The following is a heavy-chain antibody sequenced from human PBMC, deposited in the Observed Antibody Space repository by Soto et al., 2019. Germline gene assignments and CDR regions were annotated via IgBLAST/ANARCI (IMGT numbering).Heavy chain of an antibody. J-gene: IGHJ4*02. CDR1: GGSISSSSYY. Sequence: SETLSLTCTVSGGSISSSSYYWSWIRQSPGKGLEWIGYIHYSGSTKSNPSLKSRVTISVDTSRNQVSLKLSSVTAADSAVYYCARHNGKVTWDCWGQGTLVTVSS. D-gene: IGHD1-26*01. CDR3: ARHNGKVTWDC. V-gene: IGHV4-61*01. CDR2: IHYSGST.